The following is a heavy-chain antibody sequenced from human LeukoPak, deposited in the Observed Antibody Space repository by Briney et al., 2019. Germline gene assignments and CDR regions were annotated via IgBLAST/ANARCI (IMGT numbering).Heavy chain of an antibody. CDR1: GMKFSDAW. V-gene: IGHV3-20*04. Sequence: GGSLRLSCAASGMKFSDAWMSWVRQAPGKGLEWVSGINWNGGSTGYADSVKGRFTISRDNAKNSLYLQMNSLRAEDTALYYCARDRRVVGGSYYSDYYYYMDVWGKGTTVTVSS. CDR2: INWNGGST. J-gene: IGHJ6*03. CDR3: ARDRRVVGGSYYSDYYYYMDV. D-gene: IGHD1-26*01.